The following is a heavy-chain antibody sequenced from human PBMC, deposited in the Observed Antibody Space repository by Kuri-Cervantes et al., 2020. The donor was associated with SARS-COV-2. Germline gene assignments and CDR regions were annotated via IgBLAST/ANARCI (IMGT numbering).Heavy chain of an antibody. J-gene: IGHJ6*02. CDR3: ARRGGPYGDYGQRDYYYYGMDV. CDR1: GGTFSSYA. CDR2: IIPIFGTA. Sequence: SVKVSCKASGGTFSSYAISWVRQAPGQGLEWVGGIIPIFGTANYAQKFQGRVTITADESTSTAYMELSSLRSEDTAVYYCARRGGPYGDYGQRDYYYYGMDVWGQGTTVTVSS. V-gene: IGHV1-69*13. D-gene: IGHD4-17*01.